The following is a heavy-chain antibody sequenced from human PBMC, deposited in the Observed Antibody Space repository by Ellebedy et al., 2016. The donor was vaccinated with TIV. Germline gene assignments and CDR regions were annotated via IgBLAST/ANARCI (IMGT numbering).Heavy chain of an antibody. CDR3: ARRGSYGDYAVQINNWFDR. CDR2: IYQDGSEK. J-gene: IGHJ5*02. CDR1: GFSFRSYW. V-gene: IGHV3-7*01. D-gene: IGHD3-16*01. Sequence: GESLKISCAASGFSFRSYWMSWVRQAPGKGLEWVANIYQDGSEKYYVDSVEGRFTISSDNAKNELYLQMKSLKVEDTAVYYCARRGSYGDYAVQINNWFDRWGQGTLVTVYS.